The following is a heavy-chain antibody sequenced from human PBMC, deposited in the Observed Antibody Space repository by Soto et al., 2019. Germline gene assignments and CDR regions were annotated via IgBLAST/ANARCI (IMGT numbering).Heavy chain of an antibody. Sequence: ASVKVSCKASGGTFSSYAISWVRQAPGQGLEWMGGIIPIFGTANYAQKFQGRVTITADESTSTAYMELSSLRSEDTAVYYCARVKKYSGYDPTQAHLDYWGQGTLDTVSS. D-gene: IGHD5-12*01. CDR3: ARVKKYSGYDPTQAHLDY. CDR2: IIPIFGTA. J-gene: IGHJ4*02. V-gene: IGHV1-69*13. CDR1: GGTFSSYA.